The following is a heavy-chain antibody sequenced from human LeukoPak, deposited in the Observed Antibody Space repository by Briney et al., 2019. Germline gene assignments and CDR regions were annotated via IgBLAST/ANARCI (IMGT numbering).Heavy chain of an antibody. D-gene: IGHD3-22*01. Sequence: PGGSLRLSCAASGFTFSSYWMSWVRQAPGKGLEWVSVIYSGGSTYYADSVKGRFTISRDNSKNTLYLQMNSLRAEDTAVYYCARVGALSGYYYLSAFDIWGQGTMVTVSS. J-gene: IGHJ3*02. CDR2: IYSGGST. V-gene: IGHV3-53*01. CDR3: ARVGALSGYYYLSAFDI. CDR1: GFTFSSYW.